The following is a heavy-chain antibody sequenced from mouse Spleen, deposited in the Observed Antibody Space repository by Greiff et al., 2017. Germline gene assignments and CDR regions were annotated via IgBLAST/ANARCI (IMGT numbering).Heavy chain of an antibody. CDR3: ASDGYYEVAY. V-gene: IGHV14-3*01. CDR1: GFTFKNTY. Sequence: VQLQQSVAELVRPGASVKLSCTASGFTFKNTYMHWVKQRPEQGLEWIGRIDPANGNTKYDPKFQGKATITADTSSNTAYLQLSSLTSEDTAIYYCASDGYYEVAYWGQGTLVTVSA. CDR2: IDPANGNT. J-gene: IGHJ3*01. D-gene: IGHD2-3*01.